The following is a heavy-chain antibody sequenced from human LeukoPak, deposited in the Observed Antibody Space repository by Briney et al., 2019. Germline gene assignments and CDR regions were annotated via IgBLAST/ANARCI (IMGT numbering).Heavy chain of an antibody. V-gene: IGHV4-34*01. Sequence: SETLSLTCAVYGGSFSDYYWSWIRQPPGKGLEWIGEINHSGSTNYNPSLKSRVTILVDTSKNQFSLKLSSVTAADTAVYYCVSGDGGNSYAFDIWGQGTMVTVSS. J-gene: IGHJ3*02. CDR3: VSGDGGNSYAFDI. CDR2: INHSGST. D-gene: IGHD4-23*01. CDR1: GGSFSDYY.